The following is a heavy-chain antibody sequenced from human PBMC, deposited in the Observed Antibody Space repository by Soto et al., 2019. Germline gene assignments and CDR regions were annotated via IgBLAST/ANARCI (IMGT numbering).Heavy chain of an antibody. CDR1: GFIFDDFA. J-gene: IGHJ4*02. D-gene: IGHD1-1*01. CDR3: ARDTDSDTWNDPFDY. V-gene: IGHV3-9*01. CDR2: ISWNSGST. Sequence: DVQLVESGGGLVQPGRSLRLSCAASGFIFDDFAMHWVRQAPGKGLEWVSGISWNSGSTDYAASVKGRFIISRDNARNPLYLQMNSLRPEDTALYYCARDTDSDTWNDPFDYWGQGALVIVS.